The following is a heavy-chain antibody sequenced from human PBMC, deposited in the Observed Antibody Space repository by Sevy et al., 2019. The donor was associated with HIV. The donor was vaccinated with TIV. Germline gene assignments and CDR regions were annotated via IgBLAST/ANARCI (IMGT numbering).Heavy chain of an antibody. J-gene: IGHJ6*02. CDR1: GFTFDDYA. Sequence: GGSLRLSCAASGFTFDDYAMHWVRQAPGKGLEWVSGISWNSGSIGYADSVKGRFTISRDNAKNSLYLQMNSLRAEDTALYYCAKDFLRVAAAYLFGGYNYYGMDVWGQGTTVTVSS. V-gene: IGHV3-9*01. CDR2: ISWNSGSI. D-gene: IGHD6-13*01. CDR3: AKDFLRVAAAYLFGGYNYYGMDV.